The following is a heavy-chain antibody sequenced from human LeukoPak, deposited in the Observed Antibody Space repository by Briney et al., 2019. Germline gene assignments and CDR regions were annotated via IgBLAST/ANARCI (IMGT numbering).Heavy chain of an antibody. CDR1: GGSFSGYY. Sequence: SETLSLTCAVYGGSFSGYYWSWIRQPPGKGLEWIGEINHSGSTNYNPSLKSRVTISVDTSKNQFSLKLSSVTAADTAVYYCTRRGLKYCSGGSCYSRNWFDPWGQGTLVTVSS. CDR2: INHSGST. J-gene: IGHJ5*02. V-gene: IGHV4-34*01. D-gene: IGHD2-15*01. CDR3: TRRGLKYCSGGSCYSRNWFDP.